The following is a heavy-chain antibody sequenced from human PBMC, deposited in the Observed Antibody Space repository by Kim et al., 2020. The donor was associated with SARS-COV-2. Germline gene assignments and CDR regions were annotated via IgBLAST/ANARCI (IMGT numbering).Heavy chain of an antibody. CDR1: GFTFSNYA. J-gene: IGHJ3*02. CDR3: AKCHPGWGNAAIDI. D-gene: IGHD3-10*01. CDR2: IRGGGAGT. Sequence: GGSLRLSCAASGFTFSNYAMSWVRQAPGKGLEWVSYIRGGGAGTLYADSVKGRCTISRDNSRNTLSLQLNSLRAEDTAIYYCAKCHPGWGNAAIDIWG. V-gene: IGHV3-23*01.